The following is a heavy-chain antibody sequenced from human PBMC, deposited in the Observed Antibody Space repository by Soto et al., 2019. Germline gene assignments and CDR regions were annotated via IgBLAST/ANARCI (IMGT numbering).Heavy chain of an antibody. Sequence: PSETLSLTCSVSDDSINSDKDYWGWIRQPPGKGLEWRGSIYYRGNAYYNPSLQTRVTISLDKSRSQFSLKLNSVTAADSAVYFCARLEGLATISHYFDFWGPGALVTVSS. CDR3: ARLEGLATISHYFDF. D-gene: IGHD3-9*01. V-gene: IGHV4-39*01. CDR1: DDSINSDKDY. J-gene: IGHJ4*02. CDR2: IYYRGNA.